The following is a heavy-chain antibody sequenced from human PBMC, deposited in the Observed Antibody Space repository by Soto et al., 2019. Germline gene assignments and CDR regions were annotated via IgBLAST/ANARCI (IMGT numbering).Heavy chain of an antibody. CDR2: INPNSGGT. J-gene: IGHJ6*02. D-gene: IGHD2-2*01. Sequence: QVQLVQSGAEVKKPGASVKVSCKASGYTFTGYYMHWVRQAPGQGLEWMVWINPNSGGTNYAQKFQGGATMTRDTSISTAHMELSRPNSDDTTVYYCARESVVPSAIPYYYGMDVWGQGTTVTVSS. CDR3: ARESVVPSAIPYYYGMDV. V-gene: IGHV1-2*02. CDR1: GYTFTGYY.